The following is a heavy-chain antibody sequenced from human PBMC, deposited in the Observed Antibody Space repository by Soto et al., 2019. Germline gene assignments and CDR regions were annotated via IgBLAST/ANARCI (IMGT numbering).Heavy chain of an antibody. J-gene: IGHJ6*02. CDR1: GGSISSGDYY. CDR2: IYYSGST. Sequence: PSETLSLTCTVSGGSISSGDYYWSWIRQPPGKGLEWIGYIYYSGSTYYNPSLKSRVTISVDTSKNQFSLKLSSVTAADTAVYYCARSEPTIFGVAALTARDYYYGMDVWGQGTTVTVSS. V-gene: IGHV4-30-4*01. CDR3: ARSEPTIFGVAALTARDYYYGMDV. D-gene: IGHD3-3*01.